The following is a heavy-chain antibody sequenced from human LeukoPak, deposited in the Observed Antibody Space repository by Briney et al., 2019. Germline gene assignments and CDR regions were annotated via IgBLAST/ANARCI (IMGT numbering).Heavy chain of an antibody. V-gene: IGHV3-30*18. CDR3: AKARQEYSYGFSDFGY. D-gene: IGHD5-18*01. CDR2: ISYDGSNK. CDR1: GFTFSSYG. Sequence: GGSLRLSCAASGFTFSSYGMHWVRQAPGKGLEWVAVISYDGSNKYYADSVKGRFTISRDTSKNTLYLQMNSLRAEDTAVYYCAKARQEYSYGFSDFGYWGQGTLVTVSS. J-gene: IGHJ4*02.